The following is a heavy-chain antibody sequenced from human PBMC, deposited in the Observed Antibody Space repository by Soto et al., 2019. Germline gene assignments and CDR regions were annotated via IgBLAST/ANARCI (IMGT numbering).Heavy chain of an antibody. CDR2: ISFDRSNI. J-gene: IGHJ4*02. CDR3: ARDGIGSVAFWGYLDY. CDR1: ECTFSSYI. Sequence: PVVSLRHSCAASECTFSSYIMNWFSQAPGKGLEWVSTISFDRSNIKYADAVMGRFTISRDNSKNMLYLEMNSLRVEDTALYYCARDGIGSVAFWGYLDYWGQGTLVTVSS. V-gene: IGHV3-21*01. D-gene: IGHD3-16*01.